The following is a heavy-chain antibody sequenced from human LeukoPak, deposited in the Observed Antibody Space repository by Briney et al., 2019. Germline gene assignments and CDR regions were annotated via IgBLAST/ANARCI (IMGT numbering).Heavy chain of an antibody. CDR2: ISGSGGST. CDR1: GFTFSSYA. J-gene: IGHJ4*02. CDR3: AKDQLPYYYDSSSYFDY. Sequence: GGSLRLSCAASGFTFSSYAMSWARQAPGKGLEWVSAISGSGGSTYYADSVKGRFTISRDNSKNTLYLQMNSLRAEDTAVYYCAKDQLPYYYDSSSYFDYWGQGTLVTVSS. V-gene: IGHV3-23*01. D-gene: IGHD3-22*01.